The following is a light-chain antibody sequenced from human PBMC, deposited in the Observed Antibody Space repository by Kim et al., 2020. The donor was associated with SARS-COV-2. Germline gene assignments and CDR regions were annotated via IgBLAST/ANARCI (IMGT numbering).Light chain of an antibody. CDR3: QQSYSTLFT. J-gene: IGKJ3*01. CDR2: AAS. Sequence: ASVGDRVTITCRASQSISSYLNGYQQKPGKAPKLLIYAASSLQSGVPSRFSGSGSGTDFTLTISSLQPEDFATYYCQQSYSTLFTFGPGTKVDIK. V-gene: IGKV1-39*01. CDR1: QSISSY.